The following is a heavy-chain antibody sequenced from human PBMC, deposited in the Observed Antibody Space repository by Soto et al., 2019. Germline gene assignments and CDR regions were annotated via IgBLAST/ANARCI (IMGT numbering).Heavy chain of an antibody. Sequence: QVQLVQSGAEVKKPGASVTVSCRSSGDTFTDYYIHWVRQAPGQGPEWMGWINPNSGVKKYAQKFQGWVSMTRDTFIRTVYMQLSRLRSDDTAVYYCARESGGATATLDYYYFYMDVWGTGTTVTVS. J-gene: IGHJ6*03. V-gene: IGHV1-2*04. CDR1: GDTFTDYY. D-gene: IGHD5-12*01. CDR2: INPNSGVK. CDR3: ARESGGATATLDYYYFYMDV.